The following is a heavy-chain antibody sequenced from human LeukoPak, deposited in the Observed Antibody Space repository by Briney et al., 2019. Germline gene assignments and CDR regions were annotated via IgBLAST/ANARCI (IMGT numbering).Heavy chain of an antibody. V-gene: IGHV1-3*01. CDR1: GYTFSIYA. J-gene: IGHJ4*02. Sequence: ASVNVSCKTSGYTFSIYAMHWVRQAPGQRPEWMGWINVGYGNTKYSEKFQGRVTITRDTSASTAYMELSSLISEDTAIYYCARADMGASTSNFFDYWGQGTLVTVSS. CDR3: ARADMGASTSNFFDY. D-gene: IGHD1-26*01. CDR2: INVGYGNT.